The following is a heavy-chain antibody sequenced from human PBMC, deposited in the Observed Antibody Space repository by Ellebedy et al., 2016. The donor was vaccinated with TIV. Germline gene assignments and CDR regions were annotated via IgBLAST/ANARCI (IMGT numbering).Heavy chain of an antibody. J-gene: IGHJ4*02. CDR1: GFTFNSYA. CDR2: ISSDASHK. CDR3: AGSGWYSFFDF. D-gene: IGHD6-19*01. Sequence: GESLKISCAGSGFTFNSYAIHWVRQAPGKGLEWMAVISSDASHKYYADSVTGRFTISRDNSKSTVYLQMNNLTTEDTAIYYCAGSGWYSFFDFWGQGALVTVSS. V-gene: IGHV3-30*01.